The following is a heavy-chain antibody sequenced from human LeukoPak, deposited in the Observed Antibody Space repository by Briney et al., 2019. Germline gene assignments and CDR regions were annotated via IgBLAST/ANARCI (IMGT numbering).Heavy chain of an antibody. V-gene: IGHV3-49*04. J-gene: IGHJ4*02. D-gene: IGHD5-18*01. CDR3: ARDRTSRGYSYGVDY. Sequence: GSLRLSCTGSGFTFGDYAMSWVRQAPGKGLEWVGFIRRRGYGGTIEYAASVRGRFTISGDDSKSIAYLQMNSLKAEDTAVYHCARDRTSRGYSYGVDYWGQGTLVTVSS. CDR1: GFTFGDYA. CDR2: IRRRGYGGTI.